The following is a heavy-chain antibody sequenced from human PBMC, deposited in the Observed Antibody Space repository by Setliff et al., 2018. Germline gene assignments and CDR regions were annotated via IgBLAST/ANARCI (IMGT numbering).Heavy chain of an antibody. Sequence: PSETLSLTCAVYGGSFNSYYWSWIRQPPGKGLEWIGEINQSGSTNYNPSLKSRVTMSVDTSKSQFSLKLSSMTAADTAVYYCARGLSYYDSSGYLLAPYAFDIWGQGTMVTVSS. V-gene: IGHV4-34*01. CDR2: INQSGST. CDR3: ARGLSYYDSSGYLLAPYAFDI. D-gene: IGHD3-22*01. J-gene: IGHJ3*02. CDR1: GGSFNSYY.